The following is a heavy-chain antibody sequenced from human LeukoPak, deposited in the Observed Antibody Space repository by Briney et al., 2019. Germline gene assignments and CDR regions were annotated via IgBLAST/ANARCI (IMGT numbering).Heavy chain of an antibody. CDR2: IYYSGST. CDR1: GGSVSSGSYY. J-gene: IGHJ5*02. V-gene: IGHV4-61*01. CDR3: ARPYRSSTSCYFGGDWFDP. D-gene: IGHD2-2*01. Sequence: PSETLSLTCTVSGGSVSSGSYYWSWIRQPPGKGLEWIGYIYYSGSTNYNPSLKSRVTISVDTSKNQFSLKLSSVTAADTAVYYCARPYRSSTSCYFGGDWFDPWGQGTLVTVSS.